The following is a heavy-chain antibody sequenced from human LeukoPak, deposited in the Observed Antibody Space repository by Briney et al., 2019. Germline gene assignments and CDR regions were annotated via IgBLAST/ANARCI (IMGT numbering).Heavy chain of an antibody. CDR3: ARGSDYGDYGGWADY. CDR2: IYYSGST. D-gene: IGHD4-17*01. V-gene: IGHV4-59*08. CDR1: GGSISSYY. J-gene: IGHJ4*02. Sequence: PSETLSLTCTVSGGSISSYYWSWIRQPPGKGLEWIGYIYYSGSTNYNPSLKSRVTISVDTSKNQFSLKLSSVTAADTAVYCCARGSDYGDYGGWADYWGQGTLVTVSS.